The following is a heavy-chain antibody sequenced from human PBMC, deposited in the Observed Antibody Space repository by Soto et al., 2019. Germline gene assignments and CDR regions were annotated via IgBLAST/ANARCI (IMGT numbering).Heavy chain of an antibody. CDR1: GGSISSNSYY. V-gene: IGHV4-39*01. Sequence: KQSQTLSLTCTVSGGSISSNSYYWVWIHQPPGKGLEWIGSIHYDGRTYYNPSLKSRVTISEDTSKNHFSLKLSSVAAADTAVYYCARQLGSGGCFDYWGQGALVTVSS. CDR3: ARQLGSGGCFDY. CDR2: IHYDGRT. J-gene: IGHJ4*02. D-gene: IGHD3-10*01.